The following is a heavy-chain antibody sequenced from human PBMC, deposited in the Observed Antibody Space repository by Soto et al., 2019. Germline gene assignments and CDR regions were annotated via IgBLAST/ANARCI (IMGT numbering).Heavy chain of an antibody. CDR2: INLDGSEK. J-gene: IGHJ4*02. D-gene: IGHD3-3*01. V-gene: IGHV3-7*01. Sequence: EVQLVESGGGLVQPGGSLRLSCAASGFTISSDWMSWVRQAPGRGPEWVDNINLDGSEKYYLDSVKGRFTISRDNAKNSLYLQMNSLRDEDTAVYYCARGVEYWGQGTLVTVSS. CDR1: GFTISSDW. CDR3: ARGVEY.